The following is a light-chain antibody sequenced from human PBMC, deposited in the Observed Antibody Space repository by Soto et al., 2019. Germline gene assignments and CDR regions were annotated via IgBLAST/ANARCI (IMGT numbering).Light chain of an antibody. V-gene: IGLV2-14*03. J-gene: IGLJ1*01. Sequence: QSALTQPASVSGSLGQSITISCTGTGSDIGTYNYVSWYQHHPGKAPKFIIYDVTNRPSGVSDRFSGSKSGNTASLTISGLQAEDEADYFCKSYTSASTYVFGTGTKLT. CDR2: DVT. CDR3: KSYTSASTYV. CDR1: GSDIGTYNY.